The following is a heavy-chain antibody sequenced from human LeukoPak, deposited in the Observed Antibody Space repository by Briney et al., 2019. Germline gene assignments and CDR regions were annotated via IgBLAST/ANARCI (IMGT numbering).Heavy chain of an antibody. CDR3: ARQPYYYDSSGYPGWFDP. J-gene: IGHJ5*02. D-gene: IGHD3-22*01. CDR2: IYYSGST. Sequence: SETLSLTCTVSGGSISSYYWSWIRQPPGKGLEWIGYIYYSGSTNYNPSPKSRVTISVDTSKNQFSLKLSSVTAAGTAVYYCARQPYYYDSSGYPGWFDPWGQGTLVTVSS. CDR1: GGSISSYY. V-gene: IGHV4-59*01.